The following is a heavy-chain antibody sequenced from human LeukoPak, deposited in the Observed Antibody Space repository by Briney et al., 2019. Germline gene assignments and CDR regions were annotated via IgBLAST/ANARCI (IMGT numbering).Heavy chain of an antibody. CDR2: IYYSGST. Sequence: PSRTLSLTCTVSGGSISSGDYYWSWIRQPPGKGLEWIGYIYYSGSTYYNPSLKSRVTISVDTSKNQFSLKLSSVTAADTAVYYCARATSSSWYYYYYGMDVWGQGTTVTVSS. CDR1: GGSISSGDYY. D-gene: IGHD6-13*01. J-gene: IGHJ6*02. V-gene: IGHV4-30-4*01. CDR3: ARATSSSWYYYYYGMDV.